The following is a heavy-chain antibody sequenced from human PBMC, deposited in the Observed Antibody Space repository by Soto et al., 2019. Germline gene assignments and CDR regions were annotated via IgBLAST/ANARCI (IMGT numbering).Heavy chain of an antibody. D-gene: IGHD6-6*01. CDR2: ISSSSSYI. V-gene: IGHV3-21*01. Sequence: GGSLRLSCAASGFTFSSYSMNWVRQAPGKGLEWVSSISSSSSYIYYADSVKGRFTISRDNAKNSLYLQMNSLRAEDTAVYYCARDLIGIAALFDYWGQGTLVTVSS. CDR3: ARDLIGIAALFDY. J-gene: IGHJ4*02. CDR1: GFTFSSYS.